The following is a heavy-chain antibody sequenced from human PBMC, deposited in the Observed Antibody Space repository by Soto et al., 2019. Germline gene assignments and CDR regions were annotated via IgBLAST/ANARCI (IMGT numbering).Heavy chain of an antibody. V-gene: IGHV2-5*02. CDR3: VHEAQATTGCDY. CDR2: IYWDDDK. J-gene: IGHJ4*02. D-gene: IGHD2-8*02. CDR1: GFSLSTTGVG. Sequence: QITLKESGPPLVKPTQTLTLTCTFSGFSLSTTGVGVGWIRQPPGKALDWLALIYWDDDKRYSPSLKTRLTPXKXXSKTQGVPTSTTMDPLHPATYYCVHEAQATTGCDYWGQGTLVTVSS.